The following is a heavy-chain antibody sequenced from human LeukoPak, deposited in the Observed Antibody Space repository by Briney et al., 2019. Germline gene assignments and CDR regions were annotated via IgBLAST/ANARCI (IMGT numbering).Heavy chain of an antibody. CDR3: ARGGIAGHWYFDL. D-gene: IGHD6-13*01. V-gene: IGHV4-34*01. J-gene: IGHJ2*01. CDR2: INHSGST. Sequence: PSETLSLTCAVYGGSFSGYYWSWIHQPPGKGLEWIGEINHSGSTNYNPSLKSRVTISVDTSKNQFSLKLSSVTAADTAVYYCARGGIAGHWYFDLWGRGTLVTVSS. CDR1: GGSFSGYY.